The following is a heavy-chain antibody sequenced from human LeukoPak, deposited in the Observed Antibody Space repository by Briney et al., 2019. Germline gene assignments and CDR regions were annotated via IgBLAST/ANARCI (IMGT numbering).Heavy chain of an antibody. J-gene: IGHJ4*02. CDR1: GGSMSSYY. D-gene: IGHD1-26*01. V-gene: IGHV4-59*08. CDR2: ILYTGST. Sequence: PAETLSLTCTVSGGSMSSYYWGWTRQPPGKGLEWIGYILYTGSTNYNPSLKSRVTLSVDTSKNQLSLKLGSVTAADTAVYYCARQPYMLGAYYFDYWGQGTLVTVSS. CDR3: ARQPYMLGAYYFDY.